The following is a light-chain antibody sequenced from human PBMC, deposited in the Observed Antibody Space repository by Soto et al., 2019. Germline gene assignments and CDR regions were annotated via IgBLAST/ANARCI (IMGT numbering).Light chain of an antibody. Sequence: ETVLTQSPATMSLSPGDRATLSCRASQNVYNYLGWYQQKPGQPPRLLIFDASHRATGIPARFSGSGSGTDFTHTISSLEPEDFAVYYCQKRGNWPITFGQGTRLEIK. V-gene: IGKV3-11*01. CDR1: QNVYNY. J-gene: IGKJ5*01. CDR3: QKRGNWPIT. CDR2: DAS.